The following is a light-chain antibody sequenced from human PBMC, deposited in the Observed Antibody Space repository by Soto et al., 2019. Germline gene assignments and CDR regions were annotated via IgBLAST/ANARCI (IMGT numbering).Light chain of an antibody. Sequence: QMTHSPSTLSGSVGYRVTITCRASQTISSWLAWYQQKPGKAPKLLIYKASTLKSGVPSRFSGSGSGTEFTLTISSLQPDDFATYYCQHYNSYSEAFGQGTKVDNK. J-gene: IGKJ1*01. CDR2: KAS. CDR3: QHYNSYSEA. V-gene: IGKV1-5*03. CDR1: QTISSW.